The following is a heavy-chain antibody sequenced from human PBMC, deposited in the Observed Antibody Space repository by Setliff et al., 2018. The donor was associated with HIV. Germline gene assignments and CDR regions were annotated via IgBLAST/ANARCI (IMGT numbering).Heavy chain of an antibody. CDR3: ALGTYYYYMDV. CDR1: GDSIRGYY. D-gene: IGHD1-1*01. J-gene: IGHJ6*03. V-gene: IGHV4-59*03. Sequence: SETLSLTCTVSGDSIRGYYWSWIRQSPGEGLEWIGYIFYTESTNYTPSIKSTNYNPSLKSRVTVSLDTSQNQFSLNLSSVTAADTAVYYCALGTYYYYMDVWGKGTTVTSP. CDR2: IFYTESTNYTPSIKST.